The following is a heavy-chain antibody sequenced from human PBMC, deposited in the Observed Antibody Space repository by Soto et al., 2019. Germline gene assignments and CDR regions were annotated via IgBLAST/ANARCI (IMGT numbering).Heavy chain of an antibody. D-gene: IGHD3-3*01. J-gene: IGHJ4*02. V-gene: IGHV1-18*01. Sequence: ASVKVSCKASGYTFTSYGISWVRQAPGQGLEWMGWISAYNGNTNYAQKLQGRVTMTTDTSTSTAYMELRSLRSDDTAVYYCARDLVTLKRFWSGYFPRGLFDYWGQGTLVTVSS. CDR3: ARDLVTLKRFWSGYFPRGLFDY. CDR1: GYTFTSYG. CDR2: ISAYNGNT.